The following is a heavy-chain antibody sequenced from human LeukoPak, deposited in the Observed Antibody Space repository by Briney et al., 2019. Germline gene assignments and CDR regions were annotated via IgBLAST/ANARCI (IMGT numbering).Heavy chain of an antibody. CDR3: AKDQQWLAPPFDY. CDR1: GITFSNYA. V-gene: IGHV3-23*01. D-gene: IGHD6-19*01. J-gene: IGHJ4*02. Sequence: PGGSLRLSCVASGITFSNYAVSWVRQAPEKGLEWVSAISGSGGSTYYADSVKGRFTISRDNSKNTLYLQMNSLRAEDTAVYYCAKDQQWLAPPFDYWGQGTLVTVSS. CDR2: ISGSGGST.